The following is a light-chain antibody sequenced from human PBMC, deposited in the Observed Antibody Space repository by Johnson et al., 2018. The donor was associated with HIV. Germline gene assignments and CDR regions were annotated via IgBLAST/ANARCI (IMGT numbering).Light chain of an antibody. CDR1: SSNIGNNY. CDR3: GTWDSSLSAFYV. Sequence: QAVLTQPPSVSAASGQRVDISCSGSSSNIGNNYVSWYQQLPGTAPKLLIYDNNKRPSGIPDRFSGSKSGTSATLGITALQPGDEADYYCGTWDSSLSAFYVFGTGTKVTVL. J-gene: IGLJ1*01. V-gene: IGLV1-51*01. CDR2: DNN.